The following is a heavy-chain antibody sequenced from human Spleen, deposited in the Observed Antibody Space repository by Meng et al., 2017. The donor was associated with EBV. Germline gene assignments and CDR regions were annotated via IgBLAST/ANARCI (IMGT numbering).Heavy chain of an antibody. Sequence: QGQLQGSGPGLVKPSQTLSPTWAVSGGSITSGADYWGWIRQPPGRGLEWIGYIHNSGNTYFNPSLKSRVTISMDTSKKQFSLNLSSVTAADTAVYYCATSRGNTYGTTFDHWGQGTLVTVSS. V-gene: IGHV4-30-4*01. CDR2: IHNSGNT. CDR1: GGSITSGADY. D-gene: IGHD5-18*01. J-gene: IGHJ4*02. CDR3: ATSRGNTYGTTFDH.